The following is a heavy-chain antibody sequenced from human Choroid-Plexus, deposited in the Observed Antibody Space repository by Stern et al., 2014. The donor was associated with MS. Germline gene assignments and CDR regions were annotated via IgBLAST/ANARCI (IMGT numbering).Heavy chain of an antibody. V-gene: IGHV3-30*18. CDR1: GFTFGSCA. D-gene: IGHD2/OR15-2a*01. Sequence: MQLVESGGGVVQPGRPLRLSCVASGFTFGSCAMHWVRQAPGKGLESVAGVSYDGSNKYYADSVKGRFTISRDNSQNTLYMQMSSLRPEDTAVYYCAKDRQYLTYFFDHWGQGSLVTVSS. J-gene: IGHJ5*02. CDR2: VSYDGSNK. CDR3: AKDRQYLTYFFDH.